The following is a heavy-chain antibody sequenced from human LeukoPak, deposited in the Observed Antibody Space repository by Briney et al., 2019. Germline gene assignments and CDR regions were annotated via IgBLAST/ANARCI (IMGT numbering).Heavy chain of an antibody. CDR2: ISYDGSNK. CDR3: AKGYSYGVRWYYFDY. CDR1: GLTFISYA. D-gene: IGHD5-18*01. V-gene: IGHV3-30*04. J-gene: IGHJ4*02. Sequence: PGRSLRLSCAASGLTFISYAMHWVRQAPGKGLEWVAVISYDGSNKYYADSVKGRFTISRDNSKNTLYLQMNSLRAEDTAVYYCAKGYSYGVRWYYFDYWGQGPLVTVSS.